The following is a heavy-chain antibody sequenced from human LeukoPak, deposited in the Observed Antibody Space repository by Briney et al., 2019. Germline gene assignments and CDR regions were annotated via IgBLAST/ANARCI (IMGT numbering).Heavy chain of an antibody. Sequence: GKSLRLSCAASAVTFTGSGMHWVRQAPGKGLEWVAAIWYDGSLKYYADSVKGRFIISRDNLNNTLYLQMHNLRAEDAALYYCARGRGTSLIGWFDSWGQGTLVTVSS. J-gene: IGHJ5*01. CDR3: ARGRGTSLIGWFDS. D-gene: IGHD3-16*01. CDR2: IWYDGSLK. V-gene: IGHV3-33*01. CDR1: AVTFTGSG.